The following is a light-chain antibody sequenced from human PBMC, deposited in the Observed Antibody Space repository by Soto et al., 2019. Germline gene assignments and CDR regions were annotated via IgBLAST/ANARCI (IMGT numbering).Light chain of an antibody. V-gene: IGKV3-15*01. J-gene: IGKJ1*01. CDR1: QTVSSN. CDR2: DAS. CDR3: QQYKDWPRT. Sequence: EIVMTQSPVTLSVSPGERATLSCRASQTVSSNLAWFQQKPGQAPRLLIYDASSRATGIPARFSGSGSGTEFTLTISSLQSEDFAVSYCQQYKDWPRTFGQGTKVDIK.